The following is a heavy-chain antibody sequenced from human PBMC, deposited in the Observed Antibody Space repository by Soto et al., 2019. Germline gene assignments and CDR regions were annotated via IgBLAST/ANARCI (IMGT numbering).Heavy chain of an antibody. D-gene: IGHD3-22*01. Sequence: QVQLVQSGAEVKKPGASVKVSCKASGYTFTTYGMSWVRQAPGQGLDWMGRISTYNGNTKYAERLQGRVTMTTDTTTSTAYMELRSLRSDDTAVYYCARGPTDYYDNSGNYFLDYWGQGTLVTVSS. CDR2: ISTYNGNT. V-gene: IGHV1-18*01. CDR3: ARGPTDYYDNSGNYFLDY. CDR1: GYTFTTYG. J-gene: IGHJ4*02.